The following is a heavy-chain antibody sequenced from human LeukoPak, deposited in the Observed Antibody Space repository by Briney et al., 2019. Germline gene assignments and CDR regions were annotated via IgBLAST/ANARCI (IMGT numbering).Heavy chain of an antibody. J-gene: IGHJ4*02. CDR1: GYTFSSYY. CDR2: INPSGGST. V-gene: IGHV1-46*01. D-gene: IGHD3-22*01. Sequence: GSVKVSCKASGYTFSSYYMHWVRQAPGQGLEWMGIINPSGGSTNYAQKFQGRVTMTRDTSMSTVYMELSSLRSEDTALYYCARDRNYYDSSALKYWGQGTLVTVSS. CDR3: ARDRNYYDSSALKY.